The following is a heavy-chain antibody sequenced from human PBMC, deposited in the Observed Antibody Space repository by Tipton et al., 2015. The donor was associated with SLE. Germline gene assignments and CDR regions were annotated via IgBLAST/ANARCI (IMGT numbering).Heavy chain of an antibody. D-gene: IGHD4-11*01. CDR1: GGSISSYY. Sequence: LRLSCTVSGGSISSYYWSWIRQPPGKGLEWIGYIYYSGSTNYKHSLKSRDTISVDTSKNQFSLKLSSVTAADTAVYYCARWAGPTVNFDYWGRGPLVTVPS. CDR2: IYYSGST. CDR3: ARWAGPTVNFDY. J-gene: IGHJ4*02. V-gene: IGHV4-59*01.